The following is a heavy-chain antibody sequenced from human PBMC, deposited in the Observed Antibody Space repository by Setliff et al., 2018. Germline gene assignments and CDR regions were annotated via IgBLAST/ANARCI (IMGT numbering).Heavy chain of an antibody. J-gene: IGHJ6*03. Sequence: GGSLRLSCVASGLIFSNNWMSWVRQAPGKGLEWVTNINKDGSERNYVDSVKGRFTISRDNAKNSLYLQLNSLRAEDTAVYYCATNPRKGRSGGYYYDDPYYFYMDVWGKGTAVTVSS. CDR3: ATNPRKGRSGGYYYDDPYYFYMDV. D-gene: IGHD3-22*01. CDR2: INKDGSER. V-gene: IGHV3-7*01. CDR1: GLIFSNNW.